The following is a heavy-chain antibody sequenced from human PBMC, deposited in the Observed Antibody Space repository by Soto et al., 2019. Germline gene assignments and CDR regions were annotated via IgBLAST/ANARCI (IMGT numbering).Heavy chain of an antibody. Sequence: ASVKVSCKASGYTFTSYDINWVRQATGQGLEWMGWMNPNSGNTGYAQKFQGRVTMTRNTSISTAYMELSSLRSEDTAVYYCVRDPWPTIMFAPRGQGTLVPVSA. CDR2: MNPNSGNT. D-gene: IGHD3-10*01. V-gene: IGHV1-8*01. CDR3: VRDPWPTIMFAP. J-gene: IGHJ5*01. CDR1: GYTFTSYD.